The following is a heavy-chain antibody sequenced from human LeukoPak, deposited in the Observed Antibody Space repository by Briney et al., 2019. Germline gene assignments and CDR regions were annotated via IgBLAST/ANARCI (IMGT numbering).Heavy chain of an antibody. CDR1: GDSISSSSYY. V-gene: IGHV4-39*01. CDR2: IYYSGST. J-gene: IGHJ4*02. Sequence: SETLSPTCTVSGDSISSSSYYCGWIRQPPGKGLEWIGSIYYSGSTYYNPSLKSRVTISVDTSKNQFSLKLSSVTAADTAVYFCARSIVAGTRKVDYWGQGTLVTVSS. D-gene: IGHD5-12*01. CDR3: ARSIVAGTRKVDY.